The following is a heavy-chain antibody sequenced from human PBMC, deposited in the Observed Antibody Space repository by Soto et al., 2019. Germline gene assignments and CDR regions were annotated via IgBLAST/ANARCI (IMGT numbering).Heavy chain of an antibody. CDR1: GYTFTSYG. CDR2: ISAYNGNT. V-gene: IGHV1-18*04. D-gene: IGHD3-10*01. J-gene: IGHJ4*02. CDR3: ARVSPRSLGPEVWFGELTTPFDY. Sequence: GASVNVSCKASGYTFTSYGISWVRQAPGQGLEWMGWISAYNGNTNYAQKLQGRVTMTTDTSTSTAYMELRSLRSDDTAVYYCARVSPRSLGPEVWFGELTTPFDYWGQGTLVTVSS.